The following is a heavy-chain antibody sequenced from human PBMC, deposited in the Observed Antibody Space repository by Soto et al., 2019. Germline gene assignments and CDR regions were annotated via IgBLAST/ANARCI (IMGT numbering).Heavy chain of an antibody. CDR3: AKDLGDY. CDR2: ISGGAATS. J-gene: IGHJ4*02. Sequence: GGSLRLSCAASGFTFSSHAMSWVRQAPGKGLEWVSAISGGAATSNYADSVKGRFTISRDNSKNTVSLQMQSLRAEDTAVYYCAKDLGDYWGRGTLVTVSS. V-gene: IGHV3-23*01. D-gene: IGHD7-27*01. CDR1: GFTFSSHA.